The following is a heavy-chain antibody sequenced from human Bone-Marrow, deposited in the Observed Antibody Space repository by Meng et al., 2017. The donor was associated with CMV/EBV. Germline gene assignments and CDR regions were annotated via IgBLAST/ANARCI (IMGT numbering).Heavy chain of an antibody. CDR1: GDSVSSNSTA. J-gene: IGHJ4*02. CDR3: ASLSGYATYFDY. D-gene: IGHD5-12*01. Sequence: SETLSLTCAISGDSVSSNSTAWNWIRQSPSRGLEWLGRTYYRSKWYNDYAVSVKSRITINPDTSKNQFSLQLNSVTPEDTAVYYCASLSGYATYFDYWGQGMLVTVSS. CDR2: TYYRSKWYN. V-gene: IGHV6-1*01.